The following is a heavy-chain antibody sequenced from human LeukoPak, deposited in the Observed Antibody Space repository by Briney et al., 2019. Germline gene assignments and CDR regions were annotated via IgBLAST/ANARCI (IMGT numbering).Heavy chain of an antibody. J-gene: IGHJ4*02. V-gene: IGHV3-48*03. CDR1: GXTFSSYE. D-gene: IGHD6-19*01. CDR3: ARTSHTTGWNVFVS. CDR2: FSSGGSTI. Sequence: PGGALRLSWAASGXTFSSYEMNWVRQAPGKGLEWVWCFSSGGSTINYAVSVKGRFTISRDNATNSLYLQMNSLRAEDTAVYYFARTSHTTGWNVFVSWGQGSLVTDPS.